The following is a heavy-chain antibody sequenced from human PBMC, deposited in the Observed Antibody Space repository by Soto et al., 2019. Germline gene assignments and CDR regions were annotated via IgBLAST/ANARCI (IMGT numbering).Heavy chain of an antibody. CDR1: GFTFSTYG. Sequence: GGSLRLSCAASGFTFSTYGMHWVRQAPGKGLEWVAVIWYEGSNKYYAGSVKGRFTISRDNSKNTLYLQMNSLRAEDRAVYYCAEMLRFGYWGQGTLVTVSS. CDR3: AEMLRFGY. D-gene: IGHD5-12*01. J-gene: IGHJ4*02. V-gene: IGHV3-33*06. CDR2: IWYEGSNK.